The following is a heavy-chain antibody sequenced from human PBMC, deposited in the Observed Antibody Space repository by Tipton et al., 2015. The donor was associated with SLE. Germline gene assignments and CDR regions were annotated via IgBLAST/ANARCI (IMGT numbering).Heavy chain of an antibody. Sequence: SLRLSCAASGFTFSSYAMSWVRQAPGKGLEWVAFIRYDGSNKYYADSVKGRFTISRDNSKNTPYLQMNSLRAEDTAVYYCAKDPRGSYLSRAFDIWGQGTMVTVSS. D-gene: IGHD1-26*01. CDR3: AKDPRGSYLSRAFDI. V-gene: IGHV3-30*02. J-gene: IGHJ3*02. CDR2: IRYDGSNK. CDR1: GFTFSSYA.